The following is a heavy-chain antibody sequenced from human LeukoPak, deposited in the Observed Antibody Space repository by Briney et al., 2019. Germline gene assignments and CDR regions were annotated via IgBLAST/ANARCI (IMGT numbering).Heavy chain of an antibody. D-gene: IGHD2-15*01. CDR1: GYTFTSYG. Sequence: ASVKVSYKASGYTFTSYGISWVRQAPGQGLEWMGWISAYNGNTNYAQKLQGRVTMTTDTSTSTAYMELRSLRSDDTAVYYCARDASAYCSGGSCYSYWFDPWGQGTLVTVSS. V-gene: IGHV1-18*01. CDR2: ISAYNGNT. CDR3: ARDASAYCSGGSCYSYWFDP. J-gene: IGHJ5*02.